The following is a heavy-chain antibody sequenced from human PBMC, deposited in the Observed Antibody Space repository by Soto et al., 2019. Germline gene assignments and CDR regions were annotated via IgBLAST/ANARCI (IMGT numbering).Heavy chain of an antibody. J-gene: IGHJ4*02. Sequence: QVQLQESGPGLVKPSETLSLTCTVSGGSISSYYWTLIRQPPGKGLEWIGFMYNSGSTHYNPSLKSRVTISLNTSKNQFSLNLRSVTAADTAVYYCASMGYHYGSGSYPLDYWGQGTLVTVSS. CDR3: ASMGYHYGSGSYPLDY. CDR2: MYNSGST. V-gene: IGHV4-59*08. CDR1: GGSISSYY. D-gene: IGHD3-10*01.